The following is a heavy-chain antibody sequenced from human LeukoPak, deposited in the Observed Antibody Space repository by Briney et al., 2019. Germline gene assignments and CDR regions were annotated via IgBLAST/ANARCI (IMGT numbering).Heavy chain of an antibody. Sequence: GGSLRLSCAASGFTFSSYAMSWVRQAPGKGLEWVSAIGSGGSTYYADSVKGRFTISRDNSKNTLYLQMNSLRAEDTAVYYCAKRLYSWVDAFDIWGQGTMVTVSS. D-gene: IGHD5-18*01. V-gene: IGHV3-23*01. J-gene: IGHJ3*02. CDR1: GFTFSSYA. CDR3: AKRLYSWVDAFDI. CDR2: IGSGGST.